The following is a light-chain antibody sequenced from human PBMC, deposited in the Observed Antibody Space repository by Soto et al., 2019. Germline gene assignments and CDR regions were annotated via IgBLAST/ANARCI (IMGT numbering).Light chain of an antibody. J-gene: IGKJ5*01. CDR2: KVS. Sequence: DVVMTQSPLSLPVTLGQPASISCRSSQTLVHSDGNTYLIWFHQRAGQPPRRLIYKVSNRDSGVPDRVSGSGSGTDFTPKISRVEAEDVGVYYSMQGSYWPQVTFGQRTRLEIK. V-gene: IGKV2-30*02. CDR1: QTLVHSDGNTY. CDR3: MQGSYWPQVT.